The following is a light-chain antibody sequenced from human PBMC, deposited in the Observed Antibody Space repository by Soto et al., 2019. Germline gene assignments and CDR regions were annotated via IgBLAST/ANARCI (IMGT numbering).Light chain of an antibody. CDR2: AAS. J-gene: IGKJ2*01. CDR3: QQYNSYLYT. Sequence: DIQMTQSPSSLSASVGDRVTITCRASQAISIFLNWYQQKPGKAPDLLIYAASTLQTGVPSRFSGNGSGTDFALTISSLRPEDFATYYCQQYNSYLYTFGQGTKVDIK. CDR1: QAISIF. V-gene: IGKV1-39*01.